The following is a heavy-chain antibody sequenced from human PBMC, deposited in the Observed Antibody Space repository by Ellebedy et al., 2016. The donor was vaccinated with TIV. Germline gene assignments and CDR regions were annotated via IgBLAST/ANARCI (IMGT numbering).Heavy chain of an antibody. CDR1: GFTFSNYA. V-gene: IGHV3-23*01. D-gene: IGHD3-9*01. Sequence: GGSLRLSCAASGFTFSNYAMSWVRRSPGKGLDWVPLISGSGEYTYYADSVKGRLTISRDNSMDTLYLQMNSLGVGDTAVYYCAKLGFDILTGSGGMDVWGQGTTVTVSS. CDR3: AKLGFDILTGSGGMDV. J-gene: IGHJ6*02. CDR2: ISGSGEYT.